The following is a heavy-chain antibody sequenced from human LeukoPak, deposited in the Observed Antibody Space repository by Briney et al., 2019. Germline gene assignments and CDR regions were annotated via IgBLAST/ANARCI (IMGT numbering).Heavy chain of an antibody. CDR2: IYGSGST. Sequence: PSQTLSLTCTVFGGSIRSYYWSWIRQPPGKGLEWIGYIYGSGSTNNKPSLKSRVTISVDTSKNQFSLRLTSVTAADTAVYYCARGSRGDPVFDYWGQGSLVTVSS. CDR1: GGSIRSYY. V-gene: IGHV4-59*01. CDR3: ARGSRGDPVFDY. D-gene: IGHD2-21*01. J-gene: IGHJ4*02.